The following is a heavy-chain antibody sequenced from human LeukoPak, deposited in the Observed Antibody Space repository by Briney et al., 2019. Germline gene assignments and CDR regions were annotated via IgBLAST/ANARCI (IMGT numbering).Heavy chain of an antibody. J-gene: IGHJ4*02. CDR2: ISAYNGNT. Sequence: ASVKVSCKASGGTFSSYAISWVRQAPGQGLEWMGWISAYNGNTNYAQKLQGRVTMTTDTSTSTAYMELRSLRSDDTAVYYCARGAGSGYYYDSSGCYYRTPGKYYFDYWGQGTLVTVSS. D-gene: IGHD3-22*01. CDR3: ARGAGSGYYYDSSGCYYRTPGKYYFDY. CDR1: GGTFSSYA. V-gene: IGHV1-18*01.